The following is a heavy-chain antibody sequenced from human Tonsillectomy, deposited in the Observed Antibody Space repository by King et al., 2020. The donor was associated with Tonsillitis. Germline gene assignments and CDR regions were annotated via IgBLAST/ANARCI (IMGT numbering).Heavy chain of an antibody. D-gene: IGHD5-18*01. V-gene: IGHV6-1*01. J-gene: IGHJ6*02. CDR2: TYYSSKWYN. CDR3: ARDEGWIQLRYYYYYGMDV. Sequence: VQLQQSGPGLVKPSQTLSLTCAISGDSVSSNSATWNWIRQSPSRGLEWLGRTYYSSKWYNNYAVSVKSRITINPDPSKNQFSLQLNSVTPEDTAVYYCARDEGWIQLRYYYYYGMDVWGQGTTVTVSS. CDR1: GDSVSSNSAT.